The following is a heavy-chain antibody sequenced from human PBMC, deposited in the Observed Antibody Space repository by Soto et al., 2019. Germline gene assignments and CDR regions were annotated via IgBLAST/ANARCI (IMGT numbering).Heavy chain of an antibody. V-gene: IGHV1-46*01. Sequence: ASVKVSCKASGYTFTSYYMHWVRQAPGQGLEWMGIINPSGGSTSYAQKFQGRVTMTRDTSTSTVYMELSSLRSEDTAVYYCARKARFGVVNIWNSYYFDYWGQGTLVTVSS. CDR2: INPSGGST. J-gene: IGHJ4*02. CDR1: GYTFTSYY. D-gene: IGHD3-3*01. CDR3: ARKARFGVVNIWNSYYFDY.